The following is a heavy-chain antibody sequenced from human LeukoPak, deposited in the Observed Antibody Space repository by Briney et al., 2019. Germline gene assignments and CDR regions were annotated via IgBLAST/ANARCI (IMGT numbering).Heavy chain of an antibody. CDR2: ISAYNGNT. J-gene: IGHJ6*02. CDR3: ARGENAKYCSSTGCYGGYYYGMDV. CDR1: VYTFTSYG. D-gene: IGHD2-2*01. V-gene: IGHV1-18*01. Sequence: ASVNVSCKASVYTFTSYGISWVRQAPGQGLEWMGWISAYNGNTNYAQKLQGRVTMTTDTSTSTAYMELRSLRSDDTAVYYCARGENAKYCSSTGCYGGYYYGMDVWGQGTTVTVSS.